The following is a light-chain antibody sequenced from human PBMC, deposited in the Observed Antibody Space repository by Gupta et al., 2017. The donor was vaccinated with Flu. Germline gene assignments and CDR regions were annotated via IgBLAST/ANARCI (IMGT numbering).Light chain of an antibody. V-gene: IGKV4-1*01. CDR1: QSVLYSSNNKNY. Sequence: SLGESATINCKSSQSVLYSSNNKNYLAWYQQKPGQPPKLLIYWASTRESGVPDRFSGSGSGTDFTLTISSLQAEDVAVYYCQQYDSTRFTFGHGTKVDIK. CDR2: WAS. J-gene: IGKJ3*01. CDR3: QQYDSTRFT.